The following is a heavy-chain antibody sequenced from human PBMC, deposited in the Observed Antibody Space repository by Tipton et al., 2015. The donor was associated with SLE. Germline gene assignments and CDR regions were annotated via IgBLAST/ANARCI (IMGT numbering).Heavy chain of an antibody. Sequence: TLSLNCTVSCVSLKSTSDYWSWIRQHAGKGLEWIGRIYNSGSAKYSPSLESRVTMSLDTSKNQISLKLTSVTAADTALYYCARVGAAISAFDLWGQGTMVTVYS. J-gene: IGHJ3*01. V-gene: IGHV4-61*02. CDR3: ARVGAAISAFDL. CDR2: IYNSGSA. D-gene: IGHD1-26*01. CDR1: CVSLKSTSDY.